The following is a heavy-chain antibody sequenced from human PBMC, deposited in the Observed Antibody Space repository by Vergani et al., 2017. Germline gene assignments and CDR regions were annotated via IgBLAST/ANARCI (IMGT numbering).Heavy chain of an antibody. J-gene: IGHJ4*02. CDR3: ARGRRRVVRFDY. V-gene: IGHV4-4*08. Sequence: QVQLQESGPGLVKPSETLSLTCTVSGGSISSYYWSWIRQPPGKGLEWIGRNYTSGSTNYNPSLKSRVTISVDTSKNQFSLKLSSVTAADTAVYYCARGRRRVVRFDYWGQGTLVTVSS. D-gene: IGHD4-23*01. CDR1: GGSISSYY. CDR2: NYTSGST.